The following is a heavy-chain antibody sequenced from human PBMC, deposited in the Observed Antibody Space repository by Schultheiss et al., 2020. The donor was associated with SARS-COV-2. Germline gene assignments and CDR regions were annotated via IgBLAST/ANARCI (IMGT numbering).Heavy chain of an antibody. J-gene: IGHJ6*02. CDR1: GGSISSGGYS. CDR2: IYYSGST. CDR3: ARGAVGAFYYYYGMDV. V-gene: IGHV4-61*08. Sequence: SQTLSLTCTVSGGSISSGGYSWSWIRQPPGKGLEWIGYIYYSGSTNYNPSLKSRVTISVDTSKNQFSLKLSSVTAADTAVYYCARGAVGAFYYYYGMDVWGQGTTVTVSS. D-gene: IGHD3-16*01.